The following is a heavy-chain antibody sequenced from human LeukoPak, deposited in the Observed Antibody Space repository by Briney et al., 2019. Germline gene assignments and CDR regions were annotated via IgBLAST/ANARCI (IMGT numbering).Heavy chain of an antibody. CDR3: AREGGDDYGDYGAFDI. Sequence: GGSLRLSCAASGFTFSSYGMSWVRQAPGKGLEWVANIKQDGSEKYYVDSVKGRFTISRDNAKNSLYLQMNSLRAEDTAVYYCAREGGDDYGDYGAFDIWGQGTMVTVSS. CDR1: GFTFSSYG. V-gene: IGHV3-7*01. D-gene: IGHD4-17*01. CDR2: IKQDGSEK. J-gene: IGHJ3*02.